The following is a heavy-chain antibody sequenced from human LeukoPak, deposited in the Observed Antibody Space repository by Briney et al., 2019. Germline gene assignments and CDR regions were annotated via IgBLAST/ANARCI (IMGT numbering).Heavy chain of an antibody. J-gene: IGHJ6*02. CDR2: ISSSGSTI. V-gene: IGHV3-48*03. CDR3: ARDNYGSGTGMDV. D-gene: IGHD3-10*01. CDR1: GFTFSSFE. Sequence: GGSLRLSCAASGFTFSSFEMNWVRQAPGKGLEWVSYISSSGSTIYHADVKDRFSLSRDNAKNSLYLRMNSLRAEDTAVYYCARDNYGSGTGMDVWGQGTTVTVSS.